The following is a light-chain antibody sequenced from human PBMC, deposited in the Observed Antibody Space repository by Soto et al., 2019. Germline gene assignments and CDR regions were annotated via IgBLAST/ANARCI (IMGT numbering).Light chain of an antibody. CDR2: EAS. Sequence: DIQMTQSPSSLSASLGDRVTITCRASQTISNYLNWYQQKPGKAPKLLIYEASSLQSGVPSRFSGSGSGTDFTLTITSLQPEDFAAYYCQQIYSIPQTFGQGTKVDIK. CDR3: QQIYSIPQT. J-gene: IGKJ1*01. CDR1: QTISNY. V-gene: IGKV1-39*01.